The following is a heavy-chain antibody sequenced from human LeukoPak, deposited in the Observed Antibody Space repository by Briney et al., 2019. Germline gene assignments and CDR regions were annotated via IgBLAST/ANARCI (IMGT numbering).Heavy chain of an antibody. D-gene: IGHD3-10*01. Sequence: GRSLRLSCAASGFTFSSNAMSWARQAPGKGLEWVSGTSGSGVSTYYADSVKGRFTISRDNSKNTLYLQMNSLRAEDTAVYYCAKGTMVRGVIIIYYYYGMDVWGQGTTVTVSS. CDR3: AKGTMVRGVIIIYYYYGMDV. V-gene: IGHV3-23*01. CDR1: GFTFSSNA. CDR2: TSGSGVST. J-gene: IGHJ6*02.